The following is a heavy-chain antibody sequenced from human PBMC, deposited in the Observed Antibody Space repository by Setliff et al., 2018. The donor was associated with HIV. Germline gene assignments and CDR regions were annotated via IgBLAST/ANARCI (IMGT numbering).Heavy chain of an antibody. J-gene: IGHJ5*02. Sequence: SETLSLTCAVSGSSISTSYWWGWIRQPPGKGLEWIGYIYHSGSTYYNPSLKRRVTLSVDTSKNQFSLQLTSVTAVDTAVYYCARKPDSRNWFDPWGQGTLVTVSS. CDR3: ARKPDSRNWFDP. CDR2: IYHSGST. V-gene: IGHV4-28*01. CDR1: GSSISTSYW.